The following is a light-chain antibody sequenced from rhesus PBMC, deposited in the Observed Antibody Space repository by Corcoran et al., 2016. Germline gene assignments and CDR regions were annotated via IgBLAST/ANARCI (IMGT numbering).Light chain of an antibody. J-gene: IGKJ2*01. CDR2: GAS. CDR1: KSVRSS. CDR3: LQHSSWPYS. V-gene: IGKV3-24*01. Sequence: EIVMTQSPATLSLSPGERATLSCRASKSVRSSLAWYQQKPGQALRLLVYGASSRATGIPDRFRGNGSGPDLSLTISSLEPAYVAVYYCLQHSSWPYSFGQGTKVEIK.